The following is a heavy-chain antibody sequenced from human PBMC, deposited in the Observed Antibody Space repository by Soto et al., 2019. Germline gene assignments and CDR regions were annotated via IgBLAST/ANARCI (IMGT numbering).Heavy chain of an antibody. Sequence: GASVKVSCKASGGTFRSYAISWVRQAPGQGLEWMGTVNPSGGHTTYSQNFLGRVTMTRDTSTSTLYMELTSLTSDDTAVHYCARGGHVVVVTAAFDYWGQGTLVTVSS. CDR3: ARGGHVVVVTAAFDY. CDR1: GGTFRSYA. CDR2: VNPSGGHT. J-gene: IGHJ4*02. V-gene: IGHV1-46*01. D-gene: IGHD2-21*02.